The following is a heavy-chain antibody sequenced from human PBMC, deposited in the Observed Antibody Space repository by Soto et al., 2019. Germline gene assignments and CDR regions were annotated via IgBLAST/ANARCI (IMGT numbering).Heavy chain of an antibody. CDR3: ARTYSDFWSGYSIDY. Sequence: SGPTLVNPTETLTLTCTVSGFSLSNARMGVSWIRQPPGKALEWLAHIFSNDEKSYSTSLKSRLTISKDTSKSQVVLTMTNMDPVDTATYYCARTYSDFWSGYSIDYWGQGTLVTVSS. CDR1: GFSLSNARMG. J-gene: IGHJ4*02. V-gene: IGHV2-26*01. CDR2: IFSNDEK. D-gene: IGHD3-3*01.